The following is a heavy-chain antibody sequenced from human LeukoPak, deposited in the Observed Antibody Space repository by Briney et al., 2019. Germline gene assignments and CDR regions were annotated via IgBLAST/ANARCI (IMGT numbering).Heavy chain of an antibody. D-gene: IGHD1-20*01. CDR3: ARLDPNQITGSPGIDC. CDR2: IGAYTGDT. CDR1: GYTFTSYG. J-gene: IGHJ4*02. V-gene: IGHV1-18*04. Sequence: ASVKVSCKDSGYTFTSYGINWVRQAPGQGLEWMGWIGAYTGDTDYARKIQGRVTMTTDTSTSTAYMELRSLRSDDTAVYYCARLDPNQITGSPGIDCWGQGTLVTVSS.